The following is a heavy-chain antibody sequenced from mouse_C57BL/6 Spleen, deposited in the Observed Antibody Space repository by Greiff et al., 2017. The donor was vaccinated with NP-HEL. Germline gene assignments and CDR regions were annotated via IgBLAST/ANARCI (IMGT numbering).Heavy chain of an antibody. CDR1: GYTFTSYW. CDR3: ARPNYGSSYDYAMDY. Sequence: QVQLQQPGAELVRPGTSVKLSCKASGYTFTSYWMHWVKQRPGQGLEWIGVIDPSDSYTNYNQKFKGKATLTVDTSSSTAYMQLSSLTSEDSAVYYCARPNYGSSYDYAMDYWGQGTSVTVSS. J-gene: IGHJ4*01. CDR2: IDPSDSYT. D-gene: IGHD1-1*01. V-gene: IGHV1-59*01.